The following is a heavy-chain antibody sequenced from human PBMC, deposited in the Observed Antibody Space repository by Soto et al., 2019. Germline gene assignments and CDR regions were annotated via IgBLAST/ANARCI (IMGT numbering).Heavy chain of an antibody. CDR2: INPSGGST. CDR1: GYTFTSYY. D-gene: IGHD3-10*02. Sequence: GASVKVSCKASGYTFTSYYMHWVRQAPGQGLEWMGIINPSGGSTSYAQKFQGRVTMTRDTSTSTVYMELSSLRSEDTAVYYCASFVRGDPRQNYYYYYGMDVWGQGTTVTVSS. CDR3: ASFVRGDPRQNYYYYYGMDV. V-gene: IGHV1-46*01. J-gene: IGHJ6*02.